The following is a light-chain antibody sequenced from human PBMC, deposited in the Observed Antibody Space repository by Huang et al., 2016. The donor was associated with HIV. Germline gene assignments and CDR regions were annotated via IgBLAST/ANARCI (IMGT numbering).Light chain of an antibody. CDR1: QDISNY. V-gene: IGKV1-33*01. Sequence: DIQMTQSPSSLSASVGDRVTITCQASQDISNYLNWYQQKPGKAPKLLSYDASSLEAGVPSRFSGSVSGTDFTLTISSLYPEDFATYYCQQYDNLPYTFGQGTKLEIK. CDR3: QQYDNLPYT. CDR2: DAS. J-gene: IGKJ2*01.